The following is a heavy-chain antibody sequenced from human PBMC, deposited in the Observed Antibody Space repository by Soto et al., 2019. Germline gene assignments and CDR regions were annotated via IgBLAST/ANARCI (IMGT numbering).Heavy chain of an antibody. CDR2: INPNSGGT. CDR1: GYTFTGYY. J-gene: IGHJ6*02. D-gene: IGHD6-6*01. V-gene: IGHV1-2*04. Sequence: ASVNVSCKASGYTFTGYYMHWVRQAPGQGLEWMGWINPNSGGTNYAQKFQGWVTMTRDTSISTAYMELSRLRSDDTAVYYCASSLGGYSSSYYYYGMDVWGQGTTVTVSS. CDR3: ASSLGGYSSSYYYYGMDV.